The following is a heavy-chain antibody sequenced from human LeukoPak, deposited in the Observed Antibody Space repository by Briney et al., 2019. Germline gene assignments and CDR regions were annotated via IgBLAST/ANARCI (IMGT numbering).Heavy chain of an antibody. D-gene: IGHD1-14*01. CDR3: ARFKAEGDFVFDY. V-gene: IGHV4-4*07. Sequence: PSETLSLTCTVSGGSISSYYWSWIRQPPGKGLEWIGRIYTSGSTNYNPSLKSRVTMSVDTSKNQFSLKLSSVTAADTAVYYCARFKAEGDFVFDYWGQGTLVTVSS. CDR2: IYTSGST. CDR1: GGSISSYY. J-gene: IGHJ4*02.